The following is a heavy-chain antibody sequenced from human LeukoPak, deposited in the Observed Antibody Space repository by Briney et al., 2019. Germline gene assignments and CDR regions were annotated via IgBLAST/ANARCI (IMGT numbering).Heavy chain of an antibody. J-gene: IGHJ6*03. CDR3: ARVVGLTGYSSSWYSGYYYYMDV. D-gene: IGHD6-13*01. CDR1: GGTFSSYA. Sequence: SVKVSCKASGGTFSSYAISWVRQAPGQGLEWMGGIIPIFGTTNYAQKFQDRVTITADKSTSTAYMELSSLRSEGTAVYYCARVVGLTGYSSSWYSGYYYYMDVWGKGTTVTISS. CDR2: IIPIFGTT. V-gene: IGHV1-69*06.